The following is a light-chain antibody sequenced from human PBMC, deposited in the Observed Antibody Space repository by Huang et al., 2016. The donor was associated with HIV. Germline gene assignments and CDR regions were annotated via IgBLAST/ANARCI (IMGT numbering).Light chain of an antibody. CDR3: QQYDNWPLT. CDR1: LSVSTN. CDR2: GAS. Sequence: ERVMTQSPATVSLSPGERATLSCRDSLSVSTNLAWYQHRPGQAPRLLIYGASTRATGIPARFSGGGSGAQFTLTISSLQSEDFAVYYCQQYDNWPLTFGGGTKVQIK. V-gene: IGKV3-15*01. J-gene: IGKJ4*01.